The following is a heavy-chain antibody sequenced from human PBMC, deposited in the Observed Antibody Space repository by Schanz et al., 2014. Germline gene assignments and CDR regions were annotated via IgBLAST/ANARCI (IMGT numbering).Heavy chain of an antibody. V-gene: IGHV3-48*01. J-gene: IGHJ4*02. CDR1: GFTFSDYS. D-gene: IGHD6-13*01. Sequence: EVQLLESGGGWVQPGGSLRLSCAASGFTFSDYSMNWVRQAPGKGPEWVSYIRSSSTPIYYADSVKSRFTISRDNSRNTLYLQMSSLRAEDTAVYYCAKSQGSSFDSWGQGTLVTVSS. CDR2: IRSSSTPI. CDR3: AKSQGSSFDS.